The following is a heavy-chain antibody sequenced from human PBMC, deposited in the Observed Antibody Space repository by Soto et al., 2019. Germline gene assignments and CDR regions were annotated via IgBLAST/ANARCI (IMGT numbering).Heavy chain of an antibody. J-gene: IGHJ6*02. D-gene: IGHD6-6*01. CDR3: ARDRRYSSSWFYYYYYGMDV. CDR2: IIPIFGTA. V-gene: IGHV1-69*13. Sequence: GASVKVSCKAPGGTFSSYAISWVRQAPGQGLEWMGGIIPIFGTANYAQKFQGRVTITADESTSTAYMELSSLRSEDTAVYYCARDRRYSSSWFYYYYYGMDVWGQGTTVTVSS. CDR1: GGTFSSYA.